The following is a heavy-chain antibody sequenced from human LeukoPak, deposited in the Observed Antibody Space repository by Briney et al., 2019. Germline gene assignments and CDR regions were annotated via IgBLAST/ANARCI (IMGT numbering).Heavy chain of an antibody. CDR2: IIPILGIA. V-gene: IGHV1-69*04. D-gene: IGHD3-22*01. CDR1: GGTFSSYT. J-gene: IGHJ3*02. CDR3: AREGPTMIVLVDAFDI. Sequence: GASVKVSCKASGGTFSSYTISWVRQAPGQGLEWMGRIIPILGIANYAQKFQGRVTITADKSTSTAYMELSSLRSEDTAVYYCAREGPTMIVLVDAFDIWGQGTMVTVSS.